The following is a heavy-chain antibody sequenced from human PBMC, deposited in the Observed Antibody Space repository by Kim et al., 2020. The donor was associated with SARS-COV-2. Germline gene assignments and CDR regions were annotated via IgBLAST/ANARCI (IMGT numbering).Heavy chain of an antibody. CDR3: AGTPLRYGSNSERTNGFDP. D-gene: IGHD4-17*01. CDR1: GWSFSGYY. V-gene: IGHV4-34*01. CDR2: INHSGST. Sequence: SETLSLTCAVYGWSFSGYYWSWIRQPPGKGLEWIGEINHSGSTNYNPYLKSRVTISVATSNNQFPLKLSSVTAADTAVYYCAGTPLRYGSNSERTNGFDPCGQGALVTVPS. J-gene: IGHJ5*02.